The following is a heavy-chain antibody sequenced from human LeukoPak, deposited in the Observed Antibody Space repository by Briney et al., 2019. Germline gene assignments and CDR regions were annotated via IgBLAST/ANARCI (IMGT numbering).Heavy chain of an antibody. V-gene: IGHV5-10-1*01. CDR3: ARLDYGDDFDY. J-gene: IGHJ4*02. CDR1: GSIFTSYW. Sequence: GESLQISCKGSGSIFTSYWISWVRQLPGKGLEWMGRIDPSDSYTNFSPSFQGHVTISADKSISTAYLQWSSLKASDTAMYYCARLDYGDDFDYWGQGTLVTVSS. CDR2: IDPSDSYT. D-gene: IGHD4-17*01.